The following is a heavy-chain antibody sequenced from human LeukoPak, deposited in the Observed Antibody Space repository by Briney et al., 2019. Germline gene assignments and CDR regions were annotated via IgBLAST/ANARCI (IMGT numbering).Heavy chain of an antibody. CDR1: GGSISSYY. CDR3: ARALATYHYYYMDV. J-gene: IGHJ6*03. D-gene: IGHD3-10*01. CDR2: IYVTGST. V-gene: IGHV4-4*07. Sequence: SETLSLTCTVSGGSISSYYWSWIRQPAGKALEWIGRIYVTGSTTYNPSLESRVTMSLDTSKNHFSLKLRSVTAADTAVYYCARALATYHYYYMDVWGRGTTVIVSS.